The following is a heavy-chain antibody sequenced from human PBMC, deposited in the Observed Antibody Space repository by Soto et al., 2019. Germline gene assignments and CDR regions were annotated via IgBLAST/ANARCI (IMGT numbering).Heavy chain of an antibody. Sequence: SETLSLTCTVSGGSSSSSSYYWGWIRQPPGKGLEWIGSIYYSGSTYYNPSLKSRVTISVDTSKNQFSLKLSSVTAADTAVYYCARPKDDYDINYFDYWGQGTLVTVSS. J-gene: IGHJ4*02. CDR3: ARPKDDYDINYFDY. D-gene: IGHD3-9*01. CDR1: GGSSSSSSYY. V-gene: IGHV4-39*01. CDR2: IYYSGST.